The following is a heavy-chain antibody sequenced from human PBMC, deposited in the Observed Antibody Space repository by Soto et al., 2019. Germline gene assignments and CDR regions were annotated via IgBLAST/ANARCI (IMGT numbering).Heavy chain of an antibody. Sequence: GGSLRLSCAASGFTFSSYGMHWVRQAPGKGLEWVAVISYDGSNKYYADSVKGRFTISRDNSKNTLYLQMNSLRAEDTAVYYCAKNKKIFGPYYYYMDVWGKGTTVTVSS. D-gene: IGHD3-3*01. V-gene: IGHV3-30*18. CDR3: AKNKKIFGPYYYYMDV. CDR2: ISYDGSNK. J-gene: IGHJ6*03. CDR1: GFTFSSYG.